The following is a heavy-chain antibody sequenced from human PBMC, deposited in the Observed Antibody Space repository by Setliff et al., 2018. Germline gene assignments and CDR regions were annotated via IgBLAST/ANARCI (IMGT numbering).Heavy chain of an antibody. CDR1: GYTFISYG. V-gene: IGHV1-18*01. CDR3: ARGAYYYESSGLYGPVYYYYDMDV. D-gene: IGHD3-22*01. Sequence: GASVKVSCKASGYTFISYGISWVRQAPGQGLEWMGWISAYNGNTNYAQKFQGRLTITADESTSTAYMEMSSLRSEDTALYYCARGAYYYESSGLYGPVYYYYDMDVWGQGTTVTVSS. J-gene: IGHJ6*02. CDR2: ISAYNGNT.